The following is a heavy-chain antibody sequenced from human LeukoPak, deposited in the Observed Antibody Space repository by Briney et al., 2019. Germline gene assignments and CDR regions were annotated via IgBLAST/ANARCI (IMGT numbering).Heavy chain of an antibody. Sequence: SETLSLTCTVSGGSISSYYWSWIRQPAGKGLEWIGRIYTSGSTNYNPSLKSRVTMSVDTSKNQFSLKLSSVIAADTAVYYCARGPVVATIDYYYYYGMDVWGQGTTVTVSS. D-gene: IGHD5-12*01. J-gene: IGHJ6*02. CDR1: GGSISSYY. CDR2: IYTSGST. V-gene: IGHV4-4*07. CDR3: ARGPVVATIDYYYYYGMDV.